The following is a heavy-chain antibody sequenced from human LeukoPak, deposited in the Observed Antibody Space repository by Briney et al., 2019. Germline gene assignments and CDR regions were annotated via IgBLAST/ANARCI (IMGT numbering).Heavy chain of an antibody. CDR2: IKQDGSEK. J-gene: IGHJ6*03. CDR1: GFTFSSYW. V-gene: IGHV3-7*01. Sequence: GGSLRLSCAASGFTFSSYWMSWVRQAPGKGLEWVADIKQDGSEKYYVDSVKGRFTISRDNAKNSLYLQMNSLRAEDTAVYYCARPRGKQQLVGRHYYYYYMDVWGKGTTVTISS. CDR3: ARPRGKQQLVGRHYYYYYMDV. D-gene: IGHD6-13*01.